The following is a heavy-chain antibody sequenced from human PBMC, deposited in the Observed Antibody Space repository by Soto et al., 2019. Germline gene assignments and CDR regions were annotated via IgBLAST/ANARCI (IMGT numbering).Heavy chain of an antibody. CDR1: GFTFSDFY. CDR2: ISSSGPTM. J-gene: IGHJ3*02. Sequence: QVQLVESGGGLVKPGGSLRLSCAASGFTFSDFYMSWIRRAPGKGLEWVSYISSSGPTMFYADSEKGRFTISGDNAKSSLYLQMNGLRAEDTAVYYSARPRSVLPAAITAFDIWGQGTMVTVSS. D-gene: IGHD2-2*01. V-gene: IGHV3-11*01. CDR3: ARPRSVLPAAITAFDI.